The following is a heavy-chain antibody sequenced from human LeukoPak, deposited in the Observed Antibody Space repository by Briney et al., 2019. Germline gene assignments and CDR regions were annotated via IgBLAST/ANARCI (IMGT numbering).Heavy chain of an antibody. CDR2: IYSSGST. D-gene: IGHD3-10*01. Sequence: SETLSLTCTVSGGSMNSGSYYWSWIRQSAGKGLEWIGRIYSSGSTNYSPSLQSRVTISVDTSKNQFSLKLSSVTAADTAVYYCARSTYYTYWGQGTLVTVSS. J-gene: IGHJ4*02. CDR3: ARSTYYTY. V-gene: IGHV4-61*02. CDR1: GGSMNSGSYY.